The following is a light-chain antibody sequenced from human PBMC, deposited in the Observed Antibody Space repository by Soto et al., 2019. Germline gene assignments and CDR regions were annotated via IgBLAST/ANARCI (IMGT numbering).Light chain of an antibody. CDR3: SSHTTTPIM. V-gene: IGLV2-18*02. Sequence: QSVLTQPPSVSGSPGQSVTIPCTGTSSDIATYNRVSWYQQTPGTAPKLLIHEVTNRPSGVPDRFAGSKSGNTASLTISGLQAEEEAYYYCSSHTTTPIMFGGGTKLTVL. J-gene: IGLJ3*02. CDR1: SSDIATYNR. CDR2: EVT.